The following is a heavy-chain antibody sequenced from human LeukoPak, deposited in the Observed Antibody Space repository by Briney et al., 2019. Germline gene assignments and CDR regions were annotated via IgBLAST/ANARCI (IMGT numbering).Heavy chain of an antibody. D-gene: IGHD3-9*01. J-gene: IGHJ4*02. CDR2: ISGRGGRT. Sequence: PGGSLRLSRAASGFPLTTYAMSWVRQAPGKGLEWVSAISGRGGRTYYADSVKGRFTISRDNSENTLYLQMNRLRADDAAIYYCAKSTWFDYFDYWGQGTLVTVSS. CDR3: AKSTWFDYFDY. V-gene: IGHV3-23*01. CDR1: GFPLTTYA.